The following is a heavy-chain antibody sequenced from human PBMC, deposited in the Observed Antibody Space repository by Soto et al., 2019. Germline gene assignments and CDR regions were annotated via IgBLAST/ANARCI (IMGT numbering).Heavy chain of an antibody. CDR1: GYRLTELS. V-gene: IGHV1-18*01. CDR2: INAYNGNT. Sequence: ASVKVSCKVSGYRLTELSMHWVRQAPGKGLEWMGWINAYNGNTNYAQKLQGRVTMTTDTSTSTAYMELRSLRSDDTAVYYCARVLPPFDPWGQGTLVTVSS. CDR3: ARVLPPFDP. J-gene: IGHJ5*02.